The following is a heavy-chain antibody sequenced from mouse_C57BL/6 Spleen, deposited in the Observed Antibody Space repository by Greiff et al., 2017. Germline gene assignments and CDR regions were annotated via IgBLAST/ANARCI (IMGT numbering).Heavy chain of an antibody. D-gene: IGHD1-1*01. CDR2: INPYNGGT. CDR1: GYTFTDYY. CDR3: ARRVGDYGSSYWYFDV. V-gene: IGHV1-19*01. J-gene: IGHJ1*03. Sequence: EVKLQESGPVLVKPGASVKMSCKASGYTFTDYYMNWVKQSHGKSLEWIGVINPYNGGTCYNQKFKGKATLTVDKSASTADMELNSLTSEDSAVYYCARRVGDYGSSYWYFDVWGTGTTVTVSA.